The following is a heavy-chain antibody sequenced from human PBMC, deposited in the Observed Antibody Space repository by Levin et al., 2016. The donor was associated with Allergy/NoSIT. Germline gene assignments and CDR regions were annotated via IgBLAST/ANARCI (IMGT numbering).Heavy chain of an antibody. D-gene: IGHD6-13*01. CDR1: GGSISSSPW. J-gene: IGHJ4*02. CDR3: ASPSQRARGSNWYGYFDY. Sequence: GSLRLSCAVSGGSISSSPWWSWVRQPPGKGLEWIGEIHQSETTNYNPSLKSRVSISVDTSKTQLSLKLTSVSAADTAIYYCASPSQRARGSNWYGYFDYWGQGALVTVSS. V-gene: IGHV4-4*02. CDR2: IHQSETT.